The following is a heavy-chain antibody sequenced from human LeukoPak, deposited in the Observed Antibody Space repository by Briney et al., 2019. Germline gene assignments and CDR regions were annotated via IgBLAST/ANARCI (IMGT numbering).Heavy chain of an antibody. Sequence: SETLSLTCTVSGVSISTRTYYWAWIRQPQGKGLEWIGSIYYTGNTNYNPSLKSRVTISVDTSKNQFSLKVTSVTAADTAVYYCARQGDTSSWYNWFDPWGQGTLVTVST. D-gene: IGHD6-13*01. V-gene: IGHV4-39*01. CDR2: IYYTGNT. J-gene: IGHJ5*02. CDR1: GVSISTRTYY. CDR3: ARQGDTSSWYNWFDP.